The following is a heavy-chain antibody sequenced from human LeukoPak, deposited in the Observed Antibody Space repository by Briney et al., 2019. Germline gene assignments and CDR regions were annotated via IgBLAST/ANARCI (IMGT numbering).Heavy chain of an antibody. J-gene: IGHJ6*03. Sequence: SGPALVKPTQTLTLTCAFSGFSLSTSGMCVSWIRRPPGKALEWLARIDWDDDKYYSTSLKARLTISKDTSKNQVVLTMTNMDPVDTATYYCAHELGYYYYMDVWGKGTTVTVSS. CDR1: GFSLSTSGMC. D-gene: IGHD6-13*01. CDR3: AHELGYYYYMDV. CDR2: IDWDDDK. V-gene: IGHV2-70*11.